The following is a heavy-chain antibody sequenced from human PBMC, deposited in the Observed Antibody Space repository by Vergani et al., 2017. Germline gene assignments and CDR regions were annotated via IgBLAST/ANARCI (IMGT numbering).Heavy chain of an antibody. J-gene: IGHJ4*02. CDR3: YTDYHNY. Sequence: EVQVVESGGGLIKPGGSLRLSCVVSGITFKNAWIHWVRQAPGKGLEWIGRIRSKNDGGTADYAAPLKGRFTISRDDSKDSAFLLVNNLKTEDTAVYFCYTDYHNYWGQRTLVTVSS. D-gene: IGHD4-11*01. CDR1: GITFKNAW. V-gene: IGHV3-15*01. CDR2: IRSKNDGGTA.